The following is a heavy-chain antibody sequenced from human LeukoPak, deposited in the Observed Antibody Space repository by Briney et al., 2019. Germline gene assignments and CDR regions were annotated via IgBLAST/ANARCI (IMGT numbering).Heavy chain of an antibody. V-gene: IGHV3-11*01. J-gene: IGHJ4*02. Sequence: GGSPRLSCAASGFTFSDYYMSWIRQAPGKGLEWVSYISRSGSTRYYADSVKGRVTISRDNAKNSLYLQMNSLKTEDTAVSYCTRAYYYDSNGYYLGVYHLDYWGPGTLVTVSS. D-gene: IGHD3-22*01. CDR3: TRAYYYDSNGYYLGVYHLDY. CDR1: GFTFSDYY. CDR2: ISRSGSTR.